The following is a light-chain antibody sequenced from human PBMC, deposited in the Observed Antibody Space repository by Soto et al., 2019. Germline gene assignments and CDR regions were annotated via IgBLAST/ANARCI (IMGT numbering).Light chain of an antibody. V-gene: IGKV1-5*03. CDR2: KAS. Sequence: DIQMTPSPSTLSASVVDRFTITCRASQSISVWLAWYQQKAGKAPNLLIYKASRLGSGVPSRFSGSGSETEFTLTISGLQPGDFATYYCQQTNRYPLNFGQGTRREIK. J-gene: IGKJ5*01. CDR1: QSISVW. CDR3: QQTNRYPLN.